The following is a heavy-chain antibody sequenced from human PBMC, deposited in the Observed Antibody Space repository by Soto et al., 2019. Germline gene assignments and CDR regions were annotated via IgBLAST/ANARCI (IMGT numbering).Heavy chain of an antibody. D-gene: IGHD2-15*01. V-gene: IGHV3-48*02. Sequence: EVQLVESGGGLVQPGGSLRLSCAASGFTFSSYSMNWVRQAPGKGLEWVSYISSSSSTIYYADSVKGRFTISRDNAKNSLSLQMNSLRDADTAVYYCARGEAVVVVAATLNWFDPWCQGTLVTVSS. CDR1: GFTFSSYS. CDR3: ARGEAVVVVAATLNWFDP. CDR2: ISSSSSTI. J-gene: IGHJ5*02.